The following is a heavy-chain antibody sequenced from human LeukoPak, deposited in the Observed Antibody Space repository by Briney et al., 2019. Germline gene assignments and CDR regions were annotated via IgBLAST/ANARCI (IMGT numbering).Heavy chain of an antibody. CDR3: ARDQPRRGPGNHDY. CDR2: ISTYDGST. CDR1: GYTFTTYG. D-gene: IGHD1-26*01. V-gene: IGHV1-18*01. Sequence: ASVKVTCKASGYTFTTYGIKWVRQAPGQGLEWMGWISTYDGSTKFAQKLRDRLTMIREISTTTVYMELRSLRSDDTAVYYCARDQPRRGPGNHDYWGQGTLVTVSS. J-gene: IGHJ4*02.